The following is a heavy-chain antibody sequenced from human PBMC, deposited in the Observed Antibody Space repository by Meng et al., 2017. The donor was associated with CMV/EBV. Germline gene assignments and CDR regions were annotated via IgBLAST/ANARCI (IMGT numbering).Heavy chain of an antibody. CDR3: ARDYGGNSEWYFDL. Sequence: CAVYGGSFSGYYWSWIRQPPGKGLEWIGEINHSGSTNYNPSLKSRVTISVDTSTNQFSLKLSSVTAADTAVYYCARDYGGNSEWYFDLWGRGTLVTVSS. CDR2: INHSGST. J-gene: IGHJ2*01. CDR1: GGSFSGYY. V-gene: IGHV4-34*01. D-gene: IGHD4-23*01.